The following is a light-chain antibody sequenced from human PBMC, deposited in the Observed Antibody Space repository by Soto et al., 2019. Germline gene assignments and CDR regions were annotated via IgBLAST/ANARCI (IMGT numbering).Light chain of an antibody. CDR2: WAS. Sequence: DIVLTQSPDSLAVSLGERATINCKSSQRILHSSRNKNYLAWYQQKPGQPPKLLTYWASTRESGVPDRFSGSGSETDFTLTISRLQAEDVAVYYCQQYYTIPWTFGQGTKVEI. CDR1: QRILHSSRNKNY. V-gene: IGKV4-1*01. J-gene: IGKJ1*01. CDR3: QQYYTIPWT.